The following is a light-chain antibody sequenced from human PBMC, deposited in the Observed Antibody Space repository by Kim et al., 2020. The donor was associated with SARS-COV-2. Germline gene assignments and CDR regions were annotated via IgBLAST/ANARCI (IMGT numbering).Light chain of an antibody. V-gene: IGLV4-60*03. CDR2: LEGSGSY. CDR3: ETWASNTWV. J-gene: IGLJ3*02. CDR1: SGHSSYI. Sequence: QPVLTQSSSASASLGSSVKLTCTLSSGHSSYIIAWHQQQPGKAPRYLMKLEGSGSYNKGSGVPDRFSGSSSGADRYLTISNLQSEDEADYYCETWASNTWVFGGGTKLTVL.